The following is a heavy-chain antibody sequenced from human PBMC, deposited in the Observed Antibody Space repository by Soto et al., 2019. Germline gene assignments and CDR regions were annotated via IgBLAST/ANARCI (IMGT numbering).Heavy chain of an antibody. CDR3: AREWNMGYGESGPGAFDI. J-gene: IGHJ3*02. CDR2: IYSGGST. CDR1: GFTVSSNY. V-gene: IGHV3-53*01. Sequence: GGSLRLSCAASGFTVSSNYMSWVRQAPGKGLEWVSVIYSGGSTYYADSVKGRFTISRDNSKNTLYLQMNSLRVEDTAVYYCAREWNMGYGESGPGAFDIWGQGTMVTVSS. D-gene: IGHD5-12*01.